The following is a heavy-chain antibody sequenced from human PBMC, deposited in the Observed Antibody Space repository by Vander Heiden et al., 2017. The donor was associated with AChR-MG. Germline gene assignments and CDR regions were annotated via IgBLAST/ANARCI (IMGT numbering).Heavy chain of an antibody. D-gene: IGHD3-22*01. CDR1: GFTFSSNG. CDR2: ISSSSSYI. Sequence: EVQLVESGGGLVKPGGSLRLSCAASGFTFSSNGRNGVRQAPGKGLEWVSSISSSSSYIYYADSVKGRFTISRDNAKNSLYLQMNSLRAEDTAVYYCASSGYYDSSGYYGRDYWGQGTLVTVSS. V-gene: IGHV3-21*01. J-gene: IGHJ4*02. CDR3: ASSGYYDSSGYYGRDY.